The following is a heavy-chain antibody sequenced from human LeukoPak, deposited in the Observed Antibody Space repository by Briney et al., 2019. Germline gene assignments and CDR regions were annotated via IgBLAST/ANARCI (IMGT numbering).Heavy chain of an antibody. CDR3: AKGVKSSGFGAPVRWVDY. CDR2: ISWNSGSI. D-gene: IGHD6-19*01. V-gene: IGHV3-9*01. J-gene: IGHJ4*02. CDR1: GFTFDDYA. Sequence: PGGSLRLSCAASGFTFDDYAMHWVRQAPGKGLEWVSGISWNSGSIGYADSVKGRFTISRDNAKNSLYLQMNSLRAEDTALYYCAKGVKSSGFGAPVRWVDYWGQGTLVTVSS.